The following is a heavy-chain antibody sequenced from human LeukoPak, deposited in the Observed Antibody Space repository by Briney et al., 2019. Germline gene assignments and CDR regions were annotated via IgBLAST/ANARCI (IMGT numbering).Heavy chain of an antibody. CDR3: AKDPNGDYLGAFDS. Sequence: PGGSLRLSCAASGSTFKNYAMTWVRQAPGKGLEWVSVIRGSGDITYYTDSVKGRFTVSRDNSKNTLYLQMNSLRAEDTAIYYCAKDPNGDYLGAFDSWGQGTMVTVSS. D-gene: IGHD4-17*01. V-gene: IGHV3-23*01. CDR1: GSTFKNYA. CDR2: IRGSGDIT. J-gene: IGHJ3*01.